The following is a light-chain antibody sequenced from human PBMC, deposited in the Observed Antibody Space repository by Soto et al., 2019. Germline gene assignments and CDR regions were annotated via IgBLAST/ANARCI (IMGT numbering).Light chain of an antibody. CDR1: SSDIGGYNY. J-gene: IGLJ1*01. Sequence: QSVLTQPASVSGSPGQSIAISCTGTSSDIGGYNYVSWYQQHPGKAPNLIIYDVSNRPSGVSDRFSGSKSGNTASLTISGLQAEDEANYSCCSSISSSTFVFGTGTRVTVL. CDR3: CSSISSSTFV. CDR2: DVS. V-gene: IGLV2-14*01.